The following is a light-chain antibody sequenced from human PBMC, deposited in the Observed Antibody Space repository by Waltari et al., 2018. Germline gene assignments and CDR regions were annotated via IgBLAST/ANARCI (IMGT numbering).Light chain of an antibody. CDR2: DVS. CDR1: RRDVGGYNY. Sequence: QSALTQPASVSGSPGQSITISCTGTRRDVGGYNYVSWYQQHPGKAPKLMIYDVSNRPSGVCNRFSGSKSGNTASLTISGLQAEDEADYYCSSYTSSSTLVVFGGGTKLTVL. J-gene: IGLJ2*01. V-gene: IGLV2-14*03. CDR3: SSYTSSSTLVV.